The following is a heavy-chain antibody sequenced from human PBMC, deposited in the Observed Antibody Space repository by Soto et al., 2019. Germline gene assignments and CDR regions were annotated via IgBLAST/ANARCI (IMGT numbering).Heavy chain of an antibody. Sequence: PSETLSLTCTVSGVSITGGDYYWSWIRQAPGKGLEWVGSIFYSGTTYYNPSLESRVTISVDTSKNSFSLNLDSVTAADTAVYYCATDRGVTNSWSPGDLYPYGLDVWGQGTTVTV. V-gene: IGHV4-39*02. J-gene: IGHJ6*02. CDR1: GVSITGGDYY. CDR3: ATDRGVTNSWSPGDLYPYGLDV. CDR2: IFYSGTT. D-gene: IGHD6-13*01.